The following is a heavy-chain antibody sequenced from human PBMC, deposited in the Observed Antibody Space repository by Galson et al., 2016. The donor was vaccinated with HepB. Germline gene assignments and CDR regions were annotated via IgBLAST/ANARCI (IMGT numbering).Heavy chain of an antibody. Sequence: SLRLSCAASGFIVSTNYMGWVRQAPGKGLEWVSFIYSGGSTYYADSVRGRFTISSDNSKNTVYLQMNSLRAEDTAVYYCASGVYSSGLPKGDYWGQGTLVTVSS. D-gene: IGHD6-19*01. J-gene: IGHJ4*01. CDR1: GFIVSTNY. CDR3: ASGVYSSGLPKGDY. CDR2: IYSGGST. V-gene: IGHV3-53*01.